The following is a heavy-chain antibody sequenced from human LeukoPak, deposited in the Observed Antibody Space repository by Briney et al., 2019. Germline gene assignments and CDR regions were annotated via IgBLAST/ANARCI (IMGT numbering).Heavy chain of an antibody. CDR3: AREGLDYYGSGSSGVDV. CDR2: ISSSGSTI. CDR1: GFTFSSYE. Sequence: GGSLRLSCAASGFTFSSYEMNWVRQAPGKGLEWVSYISSSGSTIYYADSVKGRFTISRDNAKNSLYLQTNSLRAEDTAVYYCAREGLDYYGSGSSGVDVWGKGTTVTVSS. V-gene: IGHV3-48*03. J-gene: IGHJ6*04. D-gene: IGHD3-10*01.